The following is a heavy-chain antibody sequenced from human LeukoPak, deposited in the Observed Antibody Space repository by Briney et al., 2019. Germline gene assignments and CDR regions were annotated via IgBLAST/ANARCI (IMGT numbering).Heavy chain of an antibody. Sequence: PSETLSLTCTVSGGSISSSSYYWGWIRQPPGKGLEWIGSIYYSGSTYYNPSLKSRVTISVDTSKNQFSLKLSSVTAADTAVYYCARVGTMVRGVIIYPWGFDYWGQGTLVTVSS. V-gene: IGHV4-39*07. CDR2: IYYSGST. CDR3: ARVGTMVRGVIIYPWGFDY. D-gene: IGHD3-10*01. J-gene: IGHJ4*02. CDR1: GGSISSSSYY.